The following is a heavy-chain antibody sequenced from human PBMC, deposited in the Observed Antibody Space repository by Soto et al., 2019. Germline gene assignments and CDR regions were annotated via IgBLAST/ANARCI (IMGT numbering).Heavy chain of an antibody. CDR1: GFTFDDYA. CDR3: AKDKDCCNACDI. J-gene: IGHJ3*02. CDR2: ISWNSGSI. D-gene: IGHD2-21*02. Sequence: EVQLVESGGGLVQPGRSLRLSCAASGFTFDDYAMHWVRQAPGKGLAWVSGISWNSGSIGYADSVKGRFTISRDNTKNSLYLRMNSLIAEDTALYYCAKDKDCCNACDIWGQGTMVTVSS. V-gene: IGHV3-9*01.